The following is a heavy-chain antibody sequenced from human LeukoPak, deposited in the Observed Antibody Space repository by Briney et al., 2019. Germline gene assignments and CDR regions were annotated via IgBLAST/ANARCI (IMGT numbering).Heavy chain of an antibody. Sequence: SETLSLTCTVSGGSISSSSYYWGWIRQPPGKGLEWIGSIYYSGSTYYKPSLKSRVAISVDTSKNQFSLKVTSVTAADTAVYYCARYDSSGYSAFDIWGQGTMVTVSS. CDR2: IYYSGST. D-gene: IGHD3-22*01. CDR3: ARYDSSGYSAFDI. J-gene: IGHJ3*02. V-gene: IGHV4-39*07. CDR1: GGSISSSSYY.